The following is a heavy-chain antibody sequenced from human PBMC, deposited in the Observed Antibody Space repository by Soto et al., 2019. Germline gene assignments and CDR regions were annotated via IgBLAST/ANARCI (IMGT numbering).Heavy chain of an antibody. CDR2: IYYSGST. CDR1: GGSISSYY. D-gene: IGHD1-20*01. V-gene: IGHV4-59*01. Sequence: PSETLSLTCTVSGGSISSYYWSWIRQPPGKGLEWIGYIYYSGSTNYNPSLKSRVTISVDTSKNQFSLKLSSVTAADTAVYYCARGRGNNWKNLPSYGMDVWGQGTTVTVSS. CDR3: ARGRGNNWKNLPSYGMDV. J-gene: IGHJ6*02.